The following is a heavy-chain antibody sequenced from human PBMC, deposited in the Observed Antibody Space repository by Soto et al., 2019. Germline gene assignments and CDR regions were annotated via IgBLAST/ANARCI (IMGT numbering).Heavy chain of an antibody. CDR3: ARDGVGYCSSTSCYTELAHNWFDP. V-gene: IGHV1-69*06. Sequence: SVKVSCKASGGTFSSYAISWVRQAPGQGLEWMGGIIPIFGTANYAQKFQGRVTITADKSTSTAYMELSSLRSEDTAVYYCARDGVGYCSSTSCYTELAHNWFDPWGQGTLVTVSS. CDR1: GGTFSSYA. D-gene: IGHD2-2*02. CDR2: IIPIFGTA. J-gene: IGHJ5*02.